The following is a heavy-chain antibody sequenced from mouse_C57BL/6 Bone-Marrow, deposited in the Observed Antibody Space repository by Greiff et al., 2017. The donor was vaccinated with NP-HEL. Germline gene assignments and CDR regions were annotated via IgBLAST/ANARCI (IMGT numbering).Heavy chain of an antibody. Sequence: QVQLQQSDAELVKPGASVKISCKVSGYTFTDHTIHWMKQRPEQGLEWIGYIYPRDGSTKYNEKFKGKATLTADKSSSTAYMQRNSLTSEDTAVYFGADLLKPYAMDYWGQGTSVTVSS. CDR2: IYPRDGST. D-gene: IGHD1-1*01. CDR1: GYTFTDHT. CDR3: ADLLKPYAMDY. V-gene: IGHV1-78*01. J-gene: IGHJ4*01.